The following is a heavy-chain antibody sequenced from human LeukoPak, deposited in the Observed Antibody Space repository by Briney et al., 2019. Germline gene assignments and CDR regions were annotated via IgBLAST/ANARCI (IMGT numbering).Heavy chain of an antibody. J-gene: IGHJ4*02. D-gene: IGHD6-13*01. CDR2: ISGSGGST. CDR1: GFTFSSYA. Sequence: GGSLRLSCAASGFTFSSYALTWVRQAPGKGLEWVSAISGSGGSTYYADSVKGRFTISRDNSKNTLYLQMNSLRAEDTAVYYCAKGSSSWYGGPDYWGQGTLVTVSS. CDR3: AKGSSSWYGGPDY. V-gene: IGHV3-23*01.